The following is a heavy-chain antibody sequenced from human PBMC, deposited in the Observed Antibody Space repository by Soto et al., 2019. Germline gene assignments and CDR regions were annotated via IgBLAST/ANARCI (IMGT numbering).Heavy chain of an antibody. CDR3: ARSYGSGRRAFAY. J-gene: IGHJ4*02. Sequence: QVHLVQSGVEVKKPGSSVRVSCKASGDTFSSYTINWVRQAPGLGLEWMGRVIPMLSMSNYALKFQGRVTMTADKSTNKAYMEPSRLRSDDTAPYYCARSYGSGRRAFAYWGQGALVTVSS. V-gene: IGHV1-69*02. CDR2: VIPMLSMS. CDR1: GDTFSSYT. D-gene: IGHD3-10*01.